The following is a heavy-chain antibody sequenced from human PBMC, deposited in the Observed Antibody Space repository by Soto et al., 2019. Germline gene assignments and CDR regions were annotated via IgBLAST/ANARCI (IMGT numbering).Heavy chain of an antibody. V-gene: IGHV1-69*01. D-gene: IGHD6-6*01. J-gene: IGHJ4*02. Sequence: PSVKVSCKASGGTFSSYAISWVRQAPGQGLEWMGGIIPILGTANYAQKFQGRVTITADESTSTAYMELSSLRSEDTAVYYCARDSRKYSSSSGQLGYWGQGTLVTVAS. CDR2: IIPILGTA. CDR1: GGTFSSYA. CDR3: ARDSRKYSSSSGQLGY.